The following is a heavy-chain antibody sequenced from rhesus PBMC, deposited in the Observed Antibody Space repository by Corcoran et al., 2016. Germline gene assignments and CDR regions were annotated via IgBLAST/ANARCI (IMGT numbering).Heavy chain of an antibody. CDR3: ATEDSGSLGYFEF. Sequence: EVQLVQSGAEVKKPGASVKISCTASGYTFTAYSLPCVRPAPGTGHGVERATGKGREWRGRGDTEDGEADDAQKFKDRVTSTRDTSTDTAYMELSSRRSEDTAVYYCATEDSGSLGYFEFWGQGALVSVSS. V-gene: IGHV1-111*01. J-gene: IGHJ1*01. CDR1: GYTFTAYS. CDR2: GDTEDGEA. D-gene: IGHD3-16*01.